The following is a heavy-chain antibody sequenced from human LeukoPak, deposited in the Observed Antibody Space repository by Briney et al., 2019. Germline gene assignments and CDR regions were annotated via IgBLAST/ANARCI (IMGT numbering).Heavy chain of an antibody. J-gene: IGHJ4*02. CDR3: AKVLRYFDWLPPFDY. CDR2: ISYDGSNK. V-gene: IGHV3-30*18. D-gene: IGHD3-9*01. Sequence: PGRSLRLSCAASGFTFSSYGMHWVRQAPGKGLEWVAVISYDGSNKYYADSVKGRFTISRDNSKNTPYLQMNSLRAEDTAVYYCAKVLRYFDWLPPFDYWGQGTLVTVSS. CDR1: GFTFSSYG.